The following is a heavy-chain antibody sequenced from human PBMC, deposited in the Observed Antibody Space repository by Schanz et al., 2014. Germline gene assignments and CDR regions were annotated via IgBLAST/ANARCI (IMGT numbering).Heavy chain of an antibody. J-gene: IGHJ4*02. Sequence: QVQLVQSGAEVKKPGASVKVSCKASGYTFTSDSMHWVRQAPGQGLEWLGWRNPNSGNPGFAQKFRSRVTMTRNTTMITVYIDHHSLTSEDTAVYSCARGRTFDYWGQGTLVNVSS. CDR3: ARGRTFDY. CDR2: RNPNSGNP. CDR1: GYTFTSDS. V-gene: IGHV1-8*02.